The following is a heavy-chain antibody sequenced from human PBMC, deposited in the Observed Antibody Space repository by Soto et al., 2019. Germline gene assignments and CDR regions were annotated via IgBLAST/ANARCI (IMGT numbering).Heavy chain of an antibody. CDR3: ARFGMVAAVAGRFDP. V-gene: IGHV4-59*01. D-gene: IGHD2-15*01. CDR2: IYYSGST. CDR1: GGSISSYY. Sequence: SETLSLTCTVSGGSISSYYWSWIRQPPGKGLEWIGYIYYSGSTNYNPSRKSRVTISVDTSKNQFSLKLSSVTAADTAVYYCARFGMVAAVAGRFDPWGQGTLVTVSS. J-gene: IGHJ5*02.